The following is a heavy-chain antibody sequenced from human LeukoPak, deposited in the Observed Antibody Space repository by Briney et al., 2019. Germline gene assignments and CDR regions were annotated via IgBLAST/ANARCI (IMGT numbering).Heavy chain of an antibody. V-gene: IGHV1-2*02. D-gene: IGHD6-13*01. CDR3: ARVRGSSCDY. CDR1: GYMVSDYY. J-gene: IGHJ4*02. Sequence: ASVTVSCKTSGYMVSDYYMHWVRQAPGQGLEWMGWLRGDNGDTDSPQKFKGRVTMTRDTATNTAYMQLSRLTYDDTAMYFCARVRGSSCDYWGQGILVTVSS. CDR2: LRGDNGDT.